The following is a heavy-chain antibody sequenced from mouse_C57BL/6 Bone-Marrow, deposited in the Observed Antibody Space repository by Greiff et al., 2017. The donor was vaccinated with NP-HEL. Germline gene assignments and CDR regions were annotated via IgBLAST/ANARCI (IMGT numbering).Heavy chain of an antibody. CDR2: IDPSDSET. J-gene: IGHJ3*01. CDR3: ARRRAGYGFAY. V-gene: IGHV1-52*01. D-gene: IGHD3-2*02. Sequence: QVQLQQPGAELVRPGSSVKLSCKASGYTFTSSCMHWVKQRPIHGLEWIGNIDPSDSETHYNQKFKDKATLTVDKSSSTAYMQLSSLTSEDSAVYYCARRRAGYGFAYWGQGTLVTVSA. CDR1: GYTFTSSC.